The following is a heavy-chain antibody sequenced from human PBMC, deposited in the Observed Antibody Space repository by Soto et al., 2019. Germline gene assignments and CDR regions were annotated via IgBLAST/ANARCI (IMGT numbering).Heavy chain of an antibody. J-gene: IGHJ6*02. Sequence: ALRLSCSASGFTFSSYAMNWVRQAPGKGLEWVSYISSSGSTIYYADSVKGRFTISRDNAKNSLYLQMNSLRAEDKAVYYCARDVKFDGQIYYYYGMVAWCQGNKVTV. CDR1: GFTFSSYA. D-gene: IGHD3-16*01. V-gene: IGHV3-48*03. CDR2: ISSSGSTI. CDR3: ARDVKFDGQIYYYYGMVA.